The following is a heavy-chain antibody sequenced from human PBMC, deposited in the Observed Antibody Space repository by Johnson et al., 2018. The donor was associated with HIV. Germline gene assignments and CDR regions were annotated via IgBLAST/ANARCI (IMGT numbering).Heavy chain of an antibody. Sequence: QVQLLESGGGVVQPGRSLRLSCAASGFTFSSYAIHWVRQAPGKGLEWVSVISYDGSNKYYTDSVKGRFTISRDNAKNSLYLQMNSLRAEDTALYYCAREISRYYYDYAAFDLWGQGTTVTVSS. D-gene: IGHD3-22*01. CDR1: GFTFSSYA. CDR3: AREISRYYYDYAAFDL. V-gene: IGHV3-30-3*01. CDR2: ISYDGSNK. J-gene: IGHJ3*01.